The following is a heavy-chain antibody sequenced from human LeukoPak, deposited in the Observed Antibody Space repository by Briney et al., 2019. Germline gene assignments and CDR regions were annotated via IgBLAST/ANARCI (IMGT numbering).Heavy chain of an antibody. CDR2: ISGSGGST. CDR1: GFTFSSYA. CDR3: AKYTSGTSWAEDY. Sequence: QSGGSLRLSCAASGFTFSSYAMSWVRQAPGKGLEWVSAISGSGGSTYYADSVKGRFTISRDNSKNTLYLQMNSLRAEDTAVYYCAKYTSGTSWAEDYWGQGTVVIVSS. V-gene: IGHV3-23*01. J-gene: IGHJ4*02. D-gene: IGHD3-10*01.